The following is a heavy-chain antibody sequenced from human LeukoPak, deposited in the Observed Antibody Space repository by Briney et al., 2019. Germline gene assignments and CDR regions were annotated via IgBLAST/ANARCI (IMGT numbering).Heavy chain of an antibody. D-gene: IGHD5-12*01. CDR3: ATDRGYPNPGPFDP. J-gene: IGHJ5*02. V-gene: IGHV1-69*13. Sequence: SVKVSCKASGGTFSSYAINWVRQAPGQGLEWMGGIIPIFGTANYAQKFQDTVTITAAESTSTAFMELSSLRSEDTAVYYCATDRGYPNPGPFDPWGQGTLVTVSS. CDR1: GGTFSSYA. CDR2: IIPIFGTA.